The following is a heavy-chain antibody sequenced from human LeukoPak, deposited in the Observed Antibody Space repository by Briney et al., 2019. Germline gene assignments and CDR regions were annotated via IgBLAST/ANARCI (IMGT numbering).Heavy chain of an antibody. CDR2: IYSGGST. V-gene: IGHV3-66*01. CDR1: GFTVSSNY. Sequence: GGSLRLSCAASGFTVSSNYMSWVRQAPGKGLERVSVIYSGGSTYYADSVKGRFTISRDNSKNTLYLQMNSLRAEDTAVYYCASRVVVDDAFDTWGQGTMVTVSS. J-gene: IGHJ3*02. CDR3: ASRVVVDDAFDT. D-gene: IGHD3-22*01.